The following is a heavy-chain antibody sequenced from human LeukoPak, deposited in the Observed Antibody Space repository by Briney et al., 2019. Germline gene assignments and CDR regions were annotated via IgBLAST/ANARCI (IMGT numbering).Heavy chain of an antibody. CDR3: ARGQGAARYNWFDP. CDR1: GGSLSSGSYY. Sequence: SETLSLTCTVSGGSLSSGSYYWSWIRQPAGKGLEWIGRVYTSGSTNYNPSLKSRVTISVDTSKNQFSLKLSSVTAADTAVYYCARGQGAARYNWFDPWGQGTLVTVSS. V-gene: IGHV4-61*02. CDR2: VYTSGST. J-gene: IGHJ5*02. D-gene: IGHD6-6*01.